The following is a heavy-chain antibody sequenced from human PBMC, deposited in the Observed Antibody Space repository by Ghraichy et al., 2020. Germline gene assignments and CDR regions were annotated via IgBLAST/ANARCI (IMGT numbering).Heavy chain of an antibody. Sequence: GGSLRLSCAASGFTFSDYYMSWIRQAPGKGLERVSYISSCGSTIYYADSEKGRFTISRDHAKNSLYLQMNSLRAEDTAVYYCARDYYDFWSGYSKGRYFDYWVQGNMVTVSS. CDR1: GFTFSDYY. CDR2: ISSCGSTI. D-gene: IGHD3-3*01. CDR3: ARDYYDFWSGYSKGRYFDY. V-gene: IGHV3-11*01. J-gene: IGHJ4*02.